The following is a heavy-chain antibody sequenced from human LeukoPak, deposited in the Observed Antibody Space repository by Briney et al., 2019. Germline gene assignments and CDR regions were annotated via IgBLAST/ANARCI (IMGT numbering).Heavy chain of an antibody. J-gene: IGHJ4*02. D-gene: IGHD1-14*01. CDR2: FYYSAST. CDR1: GGSISSHY. CDR3: ARSSRAYRPFDY. Sequence: SETLPLTYTVSGGSISSHYWSWILQPPGTGQGGSGYFYYSASTAHNPSLNSRVTISVDTSNNQFSLKVSSVTAPDTAVYYCARSSRAYRPFDYWGQGTLVPVSS. V-gene: IGHV4-59*11.